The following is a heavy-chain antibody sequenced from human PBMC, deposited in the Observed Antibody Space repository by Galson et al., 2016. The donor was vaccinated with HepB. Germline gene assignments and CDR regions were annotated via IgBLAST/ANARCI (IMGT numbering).Heavy chain of an antibody. J-gene: IGHJ6*02. Sequence: SVKVSCKASGGTFRSYAISWVRQAPGQGLEWMGGFIPRFGTSNYVQRFQGRITITADESTSTAYMEPSSLRFEDTAVYYCARGRSFYDRLTGPRGLHYYYGMDVWGQGTTVTVSS. V-gene: IGHV1-69*13. D-gene: IGHD3-9*01. CDR1: GGTFRSYA. CDR2: FIPRFGTS. CDR3: ARGRSFYDRLTGPRGLHYYYGMDV.